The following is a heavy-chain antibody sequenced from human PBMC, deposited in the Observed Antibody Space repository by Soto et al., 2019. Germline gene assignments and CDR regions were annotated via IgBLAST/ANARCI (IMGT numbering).Heavy chain of an antibody. CDR3: AYRPGVLGSGWNVDF. CDR1: GFSLNTRGVG. D-gene: IGHD6-19*01. Sequence: QITLKESGPTLVIPTQTLTLTCTFSGFSLNTRGVGVGWIRQPPGKALEWVALIHWDDEKRYSPSLRNTLTITKDTSKNQVVLIMTNMDAVDTATYYCAYRPGVLGSGWNVDFWGQGILVTVSS. V-gene: IGHV2-5*02. J-gene: IGHJ4*02. CDR2: IHWDDEK.